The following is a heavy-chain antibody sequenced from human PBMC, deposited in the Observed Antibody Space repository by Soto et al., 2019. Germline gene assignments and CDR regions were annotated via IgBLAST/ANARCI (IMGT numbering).Heavy chain of an antibody. J-gene: IGHJ4*02. Sequence: QVQLVQSGAEVKKPGSSVKVSCKASGGTFSSYTISWVRQAPGQGLEWMGRIIPILGIANYAQKFQGRVTIXXDXSKXTAYMELSSLRSEDTAVYYCARNVDTAMALTLFDYWGQGTLVTVSS. V-gene: IGHV1-69*02. CDR1: GGTFSSYT. D-gene: IGHD5-18*01. CDR2: IIPILGIA. CDR3: ARNVDTAMALTLFDY.